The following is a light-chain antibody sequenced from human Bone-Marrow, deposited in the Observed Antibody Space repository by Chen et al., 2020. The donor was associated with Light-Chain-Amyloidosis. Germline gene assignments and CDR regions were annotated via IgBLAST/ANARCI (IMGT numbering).Light chain of an antibody. CDR3: QVWDRSSDRPV. J-gene: IGLJ3*02. CDR1: NIGSTS. V-gene: IGLV3-21*03. CDR2: DDS. Sequence: SYVLTQPSSVSVAPGKTATIACGGNNIGSTSVQWYQQTPGQAPLLAVYDDSDRPSGIPERLSGSNSGNTATLTISRVDAGDEADYYCQVWDRSSDRPVFGGGTKLTVL.